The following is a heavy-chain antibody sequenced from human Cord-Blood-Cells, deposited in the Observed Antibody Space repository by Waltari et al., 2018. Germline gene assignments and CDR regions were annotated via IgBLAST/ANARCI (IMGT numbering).Heavy chain of an antibody. D-gene: IGHD3-9*01. J-gene: IGHJ4*02. CDR2: INHSGST. CDR1: GRSFRGSS. CDR3: ARGLRGLRYFDWLLPEYYFDY. Sequence: QVQLQQWGAGLLKPSETLSLTCAVYGRSFRGSSWGWLVQPPGQGLAWIGEINHSGSTNYNPSLKSRVTISVDTSKNQFSLKLSSVTAADTAVYYCARGLRGLRYFDWLLPEYYFDYWGQGTLVTVSS. V-gene: IGHV4-34*01.